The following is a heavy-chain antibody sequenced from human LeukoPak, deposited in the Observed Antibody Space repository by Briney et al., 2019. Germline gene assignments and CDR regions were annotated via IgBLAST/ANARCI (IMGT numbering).Heavy chain of an antibody. V-gene: IGHV4-61*02. J-gene: IGHJ4*02. CDR1: GGSISSGSYY. CDR3: ARDEGNKGDAYFDY. Sequence: SETLSLTCTVSGGSISSGSYYWSWIRQPAGMGLEWIGRIYTSGSTNYNPSLKSRVTISVDTSKNQFSLKLSSVTAADTAVYYCARDEGNKGDAYFDYWGQGTLVTVSS. D-gene: IGHD1/OR15-1a*01. CDR2: IYTSGST.